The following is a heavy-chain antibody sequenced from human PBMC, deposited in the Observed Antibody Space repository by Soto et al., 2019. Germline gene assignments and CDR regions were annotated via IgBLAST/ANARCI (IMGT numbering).Heavy chain of an antibody. CDR2: IRSKAYGGTT. Sequence: GSLRLSCTASGFTFGDYAMSWVRQAPGKGLEWVGFIRSKAYGGTTEYAASVKGRFTISRDDSKSIAYLQMNSLKTEDTAVYYCTRDYDFWSGYSIINFDYWGQGTLVTVSS. J-gene: IGHJ4*02. D-gene: IGHD3-3*01. CDR1: GFTFGDYA. V-gene: IGHV3-49*04. CDR3: TRDYDFWSGYSIINFDY.